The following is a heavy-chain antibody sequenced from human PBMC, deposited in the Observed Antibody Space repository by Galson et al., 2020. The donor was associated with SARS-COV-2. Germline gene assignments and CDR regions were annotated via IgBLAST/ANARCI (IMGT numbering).Heavy chain of an antibody. J-gene: IGHJ4*02. D-gene: IGHD4-17*01. Sequence: SETLSLTCTVSGVSISSAHYYWGWIRQSPGKGPEWLGSISYTGATYYNPSLKSRVTISRDTSKNQFSLKMSSVTAADRGVYYCAGHTGDLGNGDCWGQGTLVAVSS. V-gene: IGHV4-39*01. CDR1: GVSISSAHYY. CDR2: ISYTGAT. CDR3: AGHTGDLGNGDC.